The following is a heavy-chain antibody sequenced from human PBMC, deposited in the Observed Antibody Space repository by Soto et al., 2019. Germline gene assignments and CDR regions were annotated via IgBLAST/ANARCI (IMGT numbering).Heavy chain of an antibody. CDR2: IKSKTDGGTT. Sequence: EVQLVESGGGLVKPGGSLRLSCAASGFTFSNAWMSWVRQAPGKGLEWVGRIKSKTDGGTTDYAAPVKGRFTISRDDSKNTLYLQMNSLKTEDTAVYYCTALKGYCSDGSCYYYYYYMDVWGKGTTVTVSS. J-gene: IGHJ6*03. V-gene: IGHV3-15*01. CDR3: TALKGYCSDGSCYYYYYYMDV. D-gene: IGHD2-15*01. CDR1: GFTFSNAW.